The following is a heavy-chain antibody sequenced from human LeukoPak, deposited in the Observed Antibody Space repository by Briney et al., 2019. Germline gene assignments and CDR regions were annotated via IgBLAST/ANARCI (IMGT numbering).Heavy chain of an antibody. J-gene: IGHJ4*02. CDR3: TTTLLVPAAIARGGIVDY. CDR1: GFTFSNAW. D-gene: IGHD2-2*02. V-gene: IGHV3-15*01. CDR2: IKSKTDGWTT. Sequence: PGGSLRLSCAASGFTFSNAWMSWVRQAPGKGLEWVGRIKSKTDGWTTDYAAPVKGRFTISRDDSKNTLYLQMNSLKTEDTAVYYCTTTLLVPAAIARGGIVDYWGQGTLVTVSS.